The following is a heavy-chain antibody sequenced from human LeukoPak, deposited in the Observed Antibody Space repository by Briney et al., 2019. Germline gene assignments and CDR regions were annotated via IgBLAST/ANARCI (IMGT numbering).Heavy chain of an antibody. V-gene: IGHV3-30*02. CDR2: IRYDGNNK. CDR1: GFTFSSYG. CDR3: ANDAWDIVVVPAAPTLYGMDV. Sequence: PGGALRLSCAASGFTFSSYGMHWVRQAPGKGLEWVAFIRYDGNNKYYADSVKGRFTISRDNSKNTLYLQMNSLRAEDTAVYYCANDAWDIVVVPAAPTLYGMDVWGQGTTVTVSS. D-gene: IGHD2-2*01. J-gene: IGHJ6*02.